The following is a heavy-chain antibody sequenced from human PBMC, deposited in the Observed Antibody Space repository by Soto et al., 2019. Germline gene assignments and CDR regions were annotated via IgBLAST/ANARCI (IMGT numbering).Heavy chain of an antibody. Sequence: SGPTLVNPTQTLTLTCTFSGFSLSTSGAGVGWIRQPPGKALEWLALISWKDDKRYNPGLKSRLTITKDTSKNQVVLTMTNMDPVDTATYFCAHRDGGNYYRWYFDYWGQGTLVTVSS. D-gene: IGHD1-26*01. J-gene: IGHJ4*02. CDR1: GFSLSTSGAG. CDR2: ISWKDDK. CDR3: AHRDGGNYYRWYFDY. V-gene: IGHV2-5*01.